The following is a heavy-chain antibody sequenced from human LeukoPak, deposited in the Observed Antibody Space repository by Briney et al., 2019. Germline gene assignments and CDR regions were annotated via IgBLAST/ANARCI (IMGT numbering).Heavy chain of an antibody. J-gene: IGHJ4*02. Sequence: GASVKVSCKASGYTFTSYGISWVRQAPGQGLEWMGWISAYNGNTNYAQKLQGRVTMTTDTSTSTAYMELRSLRSDDTAVYYCARDRMYYYDSSGYYLLYWGQGTLVTVSS. V-gene: IGHV1-18*01. CDR1: GYTFTSYG. CDR3: ARDRMYYYDSSGYYLLY. CDR2: ISAYNGNT. D-gene: IGHD3-22*01.